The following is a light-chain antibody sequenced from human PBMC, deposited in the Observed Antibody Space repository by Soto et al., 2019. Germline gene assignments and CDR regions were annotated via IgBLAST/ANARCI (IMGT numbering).Light chain of an antibody. CDR2: GAS. J-gene: IGKJ5*01. Sequence: EIVLTQSPRTLSLSPGEGASLSCRASQTITNDYLAWYQQRPGQAPRLLIYGASSRATGIPDRFSGSGSGTDFTLTISSLQPDDFATYYCQQYNSYPITFGQGTRLEIK. V-gene: IGKV3-20*01. CDR3: QQYNSYPIT. CDR1: QTITNDY.